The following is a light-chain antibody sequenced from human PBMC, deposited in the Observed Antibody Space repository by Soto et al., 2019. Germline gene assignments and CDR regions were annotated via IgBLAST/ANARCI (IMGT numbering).Light chain of an antibody. CDR3: QQSYSTPRT. CDR1: QTIFNW. J-gene: IGKJ1*01. Sequence: DIQMTQSPSTLSASVGDRVTITCRASQTIFNWLAWYQRKPGRAPNLLIYDASSLQSGVPSTFSGSGSGTEFTLTISSLQPGDFETYYCQQSYSTPRTFGQGTKVDIX. V-gene: IGKV1-5*01. CDR2: DAS.